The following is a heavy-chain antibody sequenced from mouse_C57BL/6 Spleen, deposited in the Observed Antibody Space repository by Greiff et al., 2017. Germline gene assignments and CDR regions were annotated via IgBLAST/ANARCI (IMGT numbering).Heavy chain of an antibody. V-gene: IGHV1-39*01. D-gene: IGHD1-1*01. J-gene: IGHJ3*01. CDR3: SRQDYYGSSSFAY. Sequence: VQLQQSGPELVKPGASVKLSCKASGYSFTDYNMNWVKQSNGKSLEWIGVINPNYGTTSYNQKFKGKATLTVDQSSSTAYLQLNSLTSDDSAVFYCSRQDYYGSSSFAYWGQGTLVTVSA. CDR1: GYSFTDYN. CDR2: INPNYGTT.